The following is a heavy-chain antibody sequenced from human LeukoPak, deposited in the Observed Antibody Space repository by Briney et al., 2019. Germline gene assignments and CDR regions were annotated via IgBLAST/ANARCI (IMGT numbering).Heavy chain of an antibody. CDR1: GLTVSNNY. CDR3: ASDRGYGGNSGDY. D-gene: IGHD4-23*01. CDR2: MHSDDTT. J-gene: IGHJ4*02. Sequence: GGSLRLSCAASGLTVSNNYINWVRQAPGKGLEWVSVMHSDDTTYYADSVKGRFTISRDNFKNTLYLQMNTLRVEDAGVYYCASDRGYGGNSGDYWGQGTLVSVSS. V-gene: IGHV3-66*01.